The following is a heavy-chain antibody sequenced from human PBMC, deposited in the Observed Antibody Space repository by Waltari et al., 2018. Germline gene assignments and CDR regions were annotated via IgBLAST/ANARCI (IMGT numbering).Heavy chain of an antibody. V-gene: IGHV3-30-3*01. J-gene: IGHJ3*02. CDR2: IAYDGSNE. Sequence: QVQLVESGGGVVQPGRSLRLSCAASGFTFSSYAMHWVRQAPGKGLEWMAVIAYDGSNEYYADSVKGRFTISRDNSKNTLYLQMNSLRAEDTAVYYCARAVTILRDAFDIWGQGTMVTVSS. CDR3: ARAVTILRDAFDI. D-gene: IGHD3-3*01. CDR1: GFTFSSYA.